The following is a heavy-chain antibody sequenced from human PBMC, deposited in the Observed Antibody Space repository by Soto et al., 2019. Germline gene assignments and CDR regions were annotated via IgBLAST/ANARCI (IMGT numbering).Heavy chain of an antibody. D-gene: IGHD4-17*01. Sequence: QVQLVQSGAGVKKPGSSVKVSCKASGGTFSSYAISWVRQAPGQGLEWMGGIIRICGTANYAQKVQGRVTITADESTSPAYMELRSRRSEEPAVCYGARDSVTTVTTDPSEWFDPWGQGSLVNVSP. CDR3: ARDSVTTVTTDPSEWFDP. V-gene: IGHV1-69*12. CDR1: GGTFSSYA. J-gene: IGHJ5*02. CDR2: IIRICGTA.